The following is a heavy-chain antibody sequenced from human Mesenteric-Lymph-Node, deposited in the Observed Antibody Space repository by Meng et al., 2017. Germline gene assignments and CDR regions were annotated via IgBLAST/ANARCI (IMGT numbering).Heavy chain of an antibody. CDR2: INHSGST. D-gene: IGHD6-19*01. CDR1: GGSFSGYY. CDR3: ARLRIAVARHNYFDY. V-gene: IGHV4-34*01. Sequence: QGQVQQWGAGLLKPSETLSLTCAVYGGSFSGYYWSWIRQPPGKGLEWIGEINHSGSTNYNPSLKSRVTISVDTSKNQFSLKLSSVTAADTAVYYCARLRIAVARHNYFDYWGQGTLVTVSS. J-gene: IGHJ4*02.